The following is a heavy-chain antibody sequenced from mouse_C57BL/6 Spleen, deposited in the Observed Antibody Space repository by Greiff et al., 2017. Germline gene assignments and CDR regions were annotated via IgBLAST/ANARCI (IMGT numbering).Heavy chain of an antibody. CDR1: GYSITSGYY. CDR2: ISYDGSN. J-gene: IGHJ4*01. D-gene: IGHD2-2*01. V-gene: IGHV3-6*01. Sequence: EVKLMESGPGLVKPSQSLSLTCSVTGYSITSGYYWYWIRQFPGNKLEWMGYISYDGSNNYNPSLKNRITITRDTSKTQFCLKLNSVTTEDTATYYCARGMVTTWYYYAMDYWGQGTSVTVSS. CDR3: ARGMVTTWYYYAMDY.